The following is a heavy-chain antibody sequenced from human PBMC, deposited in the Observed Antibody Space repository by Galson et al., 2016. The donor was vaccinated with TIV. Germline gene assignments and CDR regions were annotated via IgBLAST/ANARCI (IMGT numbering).Heavy chain of an antibody. J-gene: IGHJ2*01. CDR2: SYQSGNT. V-gene: IGHV4-38-2*01. CDR1: GYSISSGYY. D-gene: IGHD3-3*01. Sequence: ETLSPTCAVSGYSISSGYYWGWIRQPPGKGLEYIGSSYQSGNTYNNPSLQSRVTISGDLSRNQFSLKLISVTAADTAVYYCVRHYDFRLAYFDLWGRGTLVTVSS. CDR3: VRHYDFRLAYFDL.